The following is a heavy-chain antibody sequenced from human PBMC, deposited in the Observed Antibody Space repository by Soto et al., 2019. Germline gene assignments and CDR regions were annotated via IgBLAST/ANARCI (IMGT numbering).Heavy chain of an antibody. CDR1: GGSISSYY. J-gene: IGHJ4*02. D-gene: IGHD7-27*01. CDR2: IYYSGST. Sequence: QLQLQESGPGLVKPSETLSLTCTVSGGSISSYYWGWIRRPPGKGLEWIGSIYYSGSTYYNPSLTRRVTISVDTSQNQFSLQLSSVTAADTAVYYCARRWGYSFDYWGQGTLVTVSS. V-gene: IGHV4-39*01. CDR3: ARRWGYSFDY.